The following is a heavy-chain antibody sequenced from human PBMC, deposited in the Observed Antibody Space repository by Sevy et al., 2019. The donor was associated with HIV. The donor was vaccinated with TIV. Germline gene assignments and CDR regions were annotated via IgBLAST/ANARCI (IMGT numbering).Heavy chain of an antibody. V-gene: IGHV1-69*13. CDR3: ARSGSSSWYAVYFQH. D-gene: IGHD6-13*01. Sequence: ASVKVSCKASGGTFSSYAISWVRQAPGQGLEWMGGIIPIFGTANYAQKLQGRVTITADESTSTAYMELSSLRSEDTAVYYCARSGSSSWYAVYFQHWGQGTLVTVSS. J-gene: IGHJ1*01. CDR1: GGTFSSYA. CDR2: IIPIFGTA.